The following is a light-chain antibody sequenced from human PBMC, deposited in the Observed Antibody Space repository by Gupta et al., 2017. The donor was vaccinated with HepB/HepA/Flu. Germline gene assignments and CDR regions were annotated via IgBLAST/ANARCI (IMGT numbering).Light chain of an antibody. V-gene: IGKV3-20*01. CDR2: GAS. J-gene: IGKJ5*01. CDR1: QTVTSNY. Sequence: EIGLTQSPGTLSLSPGERATLSCRASQTVTSNYLAWYQQRPGQAPRFLIFGASYRATGVPDRFSGSGSGTDFTLTISRLEPEDFAVYYCHQYGSSSITFGQGTRLEL. CDR3: HQYGSSSIT.